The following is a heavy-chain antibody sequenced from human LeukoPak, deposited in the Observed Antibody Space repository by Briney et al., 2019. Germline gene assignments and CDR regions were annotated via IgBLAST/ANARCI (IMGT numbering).Heavy chain of an antibody. D-gene: IGHD3-22*01. J-gene: IGHJ3*02. V-gene: IGHV3-23*01. CDR1: GFTFSNFA. Sequence: GGSLRLSWAASGFTFSNFAMSWVRQAPWKGLEWVSAISGTGCNTFYTDSVTGRLTISRDNYKNTLYVQMNSLRAEDTAVYYCAKTGGYYDTSDLYRPDVFDIWGQGTVVTVSS. CDR3: AKTGGYYDTSDLYRPDVFDI. CDR2: ISGTGCNT.